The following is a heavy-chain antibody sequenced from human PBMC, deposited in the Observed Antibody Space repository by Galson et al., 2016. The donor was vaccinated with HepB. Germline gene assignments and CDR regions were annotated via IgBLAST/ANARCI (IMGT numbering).Heavy chain of an antibody. CDR2: ISGSGDRI. V-gene: IGHV3-23*01. D-gene: IGHD3-10*01. Sequence: LRLSCAASGFTFSSFAMSWVRRVPGKGLEWVSAISGSGDRIRYAESVKGRFIISRDNSKNTLDVEVKSLRVEDTAVYYCAKEGWFGELLYGHFDFWGQGTLVTVSS. CDR1: GFTFSSFA. J-gene: IGHJ4*02. CDR3: AKEGWFGELLYGHFDF.